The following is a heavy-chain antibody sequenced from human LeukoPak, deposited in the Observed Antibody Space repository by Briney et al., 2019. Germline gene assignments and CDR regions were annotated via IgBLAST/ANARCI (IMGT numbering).Heavy chain of an antibody. J-gene: IGHJ4*02. CDR3: ARVTVSGWYTALDY. D-gene: IGHD6-19*01. Sequence: PGGSLRLSCAASGFTFSSYWMSWVRQAPGKGLEWVANIKQDGSEKYYVDSVKGRFTVSRDNAKNTLYLLMSNLRAEDTAVYYCARVTVSGWYTALDYWGQGTLVSVSS. CDR2: IKQDGSEK. CDR1: GFTFSSYW. V-gene: IGHV3-7*01.